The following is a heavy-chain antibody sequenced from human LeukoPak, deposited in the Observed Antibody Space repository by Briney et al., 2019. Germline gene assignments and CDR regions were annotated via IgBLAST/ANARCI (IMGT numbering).Heavy chain of an antibody. V-gene: IGHV4-34*01. CDR3: ARGCWRIVVVPAAIRPVDWFDP. CDR1: GGSFSGYY. D-gene: IGHD2-2*02. Sequence: SETLSLTCAVYGGSFSGYYWSWIRQPPGKELEWIGEINHSGSTNYNPSLKSRVTISVDTSKNQFSLKLSSVTAADTAVYYCARGCWRIVVVPAAIRPVDWFDPWGQGTLVTVSS. J-gene: IGHJ5*02. CDR2: INHSGST.